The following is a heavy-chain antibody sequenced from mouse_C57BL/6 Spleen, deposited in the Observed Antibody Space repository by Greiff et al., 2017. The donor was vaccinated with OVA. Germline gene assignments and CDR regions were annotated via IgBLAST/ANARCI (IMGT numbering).Heavy chain of an antibody. J-gene: IGHJ4*01. D-gene: IGHD1-1*01. V-gene: IGHV5-16*01. Sequence: EVMLVESEGGLVQPGSSMKLSCTASGFTFSDYYMAWVRQVPEKGLEWVANINYDGSSTYYLDSLKSRFIISRDNAKNILYLQMSSLKSEDTATYYCARDYYGSIYYAMDYWGQGTSVTVSS. CDR3: ARDYYGSIYYAMDY. CDR1: GFTFSDYY. CDR2: INYDGSST.